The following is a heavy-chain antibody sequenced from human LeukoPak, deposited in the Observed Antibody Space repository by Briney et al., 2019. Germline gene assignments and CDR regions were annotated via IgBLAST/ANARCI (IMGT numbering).Heavy chain of an antibody. Sequence: GASVKVSCKASGYTFTGYYMHWVRQAPGQGLEGMGWINPNSGGTNYAQKFQGRVTMTRDTSISTAYMELSRLRSDDTAVYYCARDDDFWSGYSLDYWGQGTLVTVSS. V-gene: IGHV1-2*02. D-gene: IGHD3-3*01. CDR3: ARDDDFWSGYSLDY. CDR2: INPNSGGT. CDR1: GYTFTGYY. J-gene: IGHJ4*02.